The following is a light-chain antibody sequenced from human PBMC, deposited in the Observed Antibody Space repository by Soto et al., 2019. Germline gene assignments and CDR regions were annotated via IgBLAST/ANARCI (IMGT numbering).Light chain of an antibody. CDR3: SSYAGSNNWVV. J-gene: IGLJ2*01. V-gene: IGLV2-8*01. CDR1: SSDVGGYNY. Sequence: QSALTQPPSASGSPGQSVTISCTGTSSDVGGYNYVSWYQQHPGKAPKLMIYEVSKRPSGVPDRFSGSKSGNTASLTVSGLQAEDEADYYCSSYAGSNNWVVFGGGPKLTVL. CDR2: EVS.